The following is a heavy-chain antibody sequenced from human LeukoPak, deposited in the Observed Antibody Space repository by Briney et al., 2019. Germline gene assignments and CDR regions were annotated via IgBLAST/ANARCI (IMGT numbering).Heavy chain of an antibody. CDR2: IFNSGST. Sequence: PSETLSLTCAVSGYSISSSDYWGWIRQPPGKGLEWIGSIFNSGSTYYNPSLKIRVTISADTSKRHFSLKLSSVTAADTAVYYCARNRSEPLGNGGSFDYWGQGTLVTVSS. CDR3: ARNRSEPLGNGGSFDY. V-gene: IGHV4-38-2*01. CDR1: GYSISSSDY. D-gene: IGHD3-16*01. J-gene: IGHJ4*02.